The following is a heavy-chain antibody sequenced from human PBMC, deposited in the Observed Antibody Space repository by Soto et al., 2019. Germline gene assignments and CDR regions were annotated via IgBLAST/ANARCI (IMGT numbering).Heavy chain of an antibody. V-gene: IGHV3-23*01. J-gene: IGHJ3*02. CDR3: AKTTDGWFSAFEI. Sequence: EVQLLESGGGLVQPGGSLRLSCAASGFVFSSYAMSWVRQAPGKGLEWVSAISGSGTTAYYADSVKGRFIFSRDNPKNTMCLQMNSLRAEDTAVYFCAKTTDGWFSAFEIWGQGTVVTVSS. CDR1: GFVFSSYA. D-gene: IGHD6-19*01. CDR2: ISGSGTTA.